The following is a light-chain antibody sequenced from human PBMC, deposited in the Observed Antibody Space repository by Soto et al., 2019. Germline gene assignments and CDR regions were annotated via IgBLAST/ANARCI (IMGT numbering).Light chain of an antibody. CDR2: EVS. J-gene: IGLJ1*01. CDR1: SSDVGGYNY. V-gene: IGLV2-14*01. CDR3: CSFTSSNTHV. Sequence: QSVLTQPASVSGSPGQSITISCTGTSSDVGGYNYVSWYQQHPGKAPKLMIYEVSNRPSGVSNRFSASKSGNTASLTISGLQAEDEADYYCCSFTSSNTHVFGTGTKVTVL.